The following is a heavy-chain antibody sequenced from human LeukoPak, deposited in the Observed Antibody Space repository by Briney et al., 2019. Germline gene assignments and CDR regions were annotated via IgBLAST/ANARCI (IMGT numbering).Heavy chain of an antibody. CDR1: GYSFTSYW. Sequence: GESLKISCKGSGYSFTSYWIGWVRQMPGKGLEWMGIIYPGDSDTRYSPSFQGQVTISADKSISTAYLQWSSLKASDTAMYYCARAYYYGSGSYYKPPLDYWGQGTLVTVSS. CDR2: IYPGDSDT. J-gene: IGHJ4*02. D-gene: IGHD3-10*01. CDR3: ARAYYYGSGSYYKPPLDY. V-gene: IGHV5-51*01.